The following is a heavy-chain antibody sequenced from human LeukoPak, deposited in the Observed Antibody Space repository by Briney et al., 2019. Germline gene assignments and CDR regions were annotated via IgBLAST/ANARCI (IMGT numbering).Heavy chain of an antibody. V-gene: IGHV3-53*01. CDR3: AGHDDCTGGTCYIYDY. CDR2: LYSGGTT. CDR1: GFTVSSNY. Sequence: GGSLRLSCAASGFTVSSNYMSWVRQAPGKGLEWVSVLYSGGTTYYADSVKGRFTISRDNSKNTLYLQMNSLRVEDTAVYYCAGHDDCTGGTCYIYDYWGQGTLVTVSS. D-gene: IGHD2-8*02. J-gene: IGHJ4*02.